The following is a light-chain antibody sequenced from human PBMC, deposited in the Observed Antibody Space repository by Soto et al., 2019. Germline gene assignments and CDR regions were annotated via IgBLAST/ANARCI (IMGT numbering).Light chain of an antibody. CDR1: QSLVHSDGNTY. J-gene: IGKJ5*01. V-gene: IGKV2-30*02. CDR2: KVS. Sequence: FVLTQSPLSLPVTLGQPASISCRSSQSLVHSDGNTYLSWFQQRPGQSPRRLIYKVSNRDSGVPDRFSGSGSGTDFTLKISRVEAEDVGVYYCMQGTHWPPITFGQGTRLEIK. CDR3: MQGTHWPPIT.